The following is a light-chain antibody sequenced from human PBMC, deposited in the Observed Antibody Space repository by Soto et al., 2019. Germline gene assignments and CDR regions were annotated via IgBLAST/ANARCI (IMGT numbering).Light chain of an antibody. V-gene: IGKV3-20*01. Sequence: NVLTQSPGTLSLSPGERATLSCRASQSPSGNYLAWYQQKPGQAPRVLIYRASIRATGISDRFSGSGSGTDFTLTISRLEPEDFAVYYCQHYGASPWTFGQGTKVDIK. J-gene: IGKJ1*01. CDR3: QHYGASPWT. CDR1: QSPSGNY. CDR2: RAS.